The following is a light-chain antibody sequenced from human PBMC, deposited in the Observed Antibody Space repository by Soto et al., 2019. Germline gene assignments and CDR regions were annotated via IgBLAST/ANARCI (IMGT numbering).Light chain of an antibody. J-gene: IGLJ1*01. Sequence: QSLLTQPASVSGSPGQSITISCTGTSSDFGGYNYVSWYQQHPGKAPKLMIYDVSNRPSGVSNRFSGSKSGNTASLTISGLQAEDEADYYCSSYTSSSTLGVFGTGTKVPVL. V-gene: IGLV2-14*01. CDR2: DVS. CDR3: SSYTSSSTLGV. CDR1: SSDFGGYNY.